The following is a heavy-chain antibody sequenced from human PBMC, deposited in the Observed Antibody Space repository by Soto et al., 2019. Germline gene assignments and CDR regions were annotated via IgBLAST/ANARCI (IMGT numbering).Heavy chain of an antibody. CDR3: ARDGQWLPRDGLRSSYYFDY. V-gene: IGHV3-33*01. D-gene: IGHD6-19*01. CDR1: AFNFSSYV. CDR2: IWHDGGNK. Sequence: QVQLVESGGGVVQPGRSLRLSCAASAFNFSSYVMHWVRQAPGKGLEWVAVIWHDGGNKYYANSVKGRFTISRDNSKNTLYLQMNGLRAEDTAVYYCARDGQWLPRDGLRSSYYFDYWGQGTLVTVSS. J-gene: IGHJ4*02.